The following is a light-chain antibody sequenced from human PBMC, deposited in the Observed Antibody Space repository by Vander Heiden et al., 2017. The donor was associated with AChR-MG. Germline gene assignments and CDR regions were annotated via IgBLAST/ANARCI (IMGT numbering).Light chain of an antibody. Sequence: DIVMTQSPATLSVSPGERATLSCRASQSVNSNLAWYQQRPGQAPRLLIYDASTRATGIPARFSGSGSGTEFTLTISSLQSEDFAIYYCQQYNNWHPGSFTFGHGTKVDIK. CDR2: DAS. CDR1: QSVNSN. CDR3: QQYNNWHPGSFT. J-gene: IGKJ3*01. V-gene: IGKV3-15*01.